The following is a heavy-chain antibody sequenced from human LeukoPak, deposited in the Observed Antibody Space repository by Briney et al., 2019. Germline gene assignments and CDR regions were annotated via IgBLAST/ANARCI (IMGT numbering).Heavy chain of an antibody. J-gene: IGHJ4*02. V-gene: IGHV1-2*02. CDR3: ARDRAEYYDFWSGYYNFDY. D-gene: IGHD3-3*01. CDR1: GYTFTGYY. Sequence: PKASVKVSCKASGYTFTGYYMHWVRQAPGQGLESMGWINPNSGGTNYAQKFQGRVTMTRDTSISTAYMELSRLRSDDTAVYYCARDRAEYYDFWSGYYNFDYWGQGTLVTVSS. CDR2: INPNSGGT.